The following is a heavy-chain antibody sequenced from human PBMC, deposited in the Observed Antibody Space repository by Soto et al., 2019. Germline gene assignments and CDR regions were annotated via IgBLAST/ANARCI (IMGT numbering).Heavy chain of an antibody. V-gene: IGHV1-69*12. CDR3: ARESRYCSGGSCYFLPGIDY. CDR1: GGTFSSYA. D-gene: IGHD2-15*01. J-gene: IGHJ4*02. CDR2: IIPIFGTA. Sequence: QVQLVQSGAEVKKPGSSVKVSCKASGGTFSSYAISWVRQAPGQGLEWMGGIIPIFGTANYAQKFKGRGTITADEATSTAYMELSSLRSEDTSVYYCARESRYCSGGSCYFLPGIDYWGQGTLVTVSS.